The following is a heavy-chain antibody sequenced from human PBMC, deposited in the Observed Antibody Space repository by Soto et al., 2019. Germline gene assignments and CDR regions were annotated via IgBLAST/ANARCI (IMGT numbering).Heavy chain of an antibody. Sequence: PSETLSLTCTVSGGSISSGCYYWSWIRQHPGKGLEWIGYIYYSGSTYYNPSLKSRVTISVDTSKNQFSLKLSSVTAADTAVYYCARGGSSWNGYYYYYGMDVWGQGTTVTVSS. CDR2: IYYSGST. D-gene: IGHD6-13*01. CDR1: GGSISSGCYY. V-gene: IGHV4-31*03. CDR3: ARGGSSWNGYYYYYGMDV. J-gene: IGHJ6*02.